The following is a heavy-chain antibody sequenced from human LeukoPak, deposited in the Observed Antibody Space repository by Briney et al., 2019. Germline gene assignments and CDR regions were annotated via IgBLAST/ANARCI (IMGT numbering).Heavy chain of an antibody. CDR3: ARDSITIFGVINY. V-gene: IGHV3-48*01. CDR1: GFTFSSYS. Sequence: PGGSLRLSCAASGFTFSSYSMNWVRQAPGRGVEWISYISTSSSTIYYADSVKGRFTISRDNAKNSLYLQMNSLRPEDTAVYYCARDSITIFGVINYWGQGTLVTVSS. CDR2: ISTSSSTI. D-gene: IGHD3-3*01. J-gene: IGHJ4*02.